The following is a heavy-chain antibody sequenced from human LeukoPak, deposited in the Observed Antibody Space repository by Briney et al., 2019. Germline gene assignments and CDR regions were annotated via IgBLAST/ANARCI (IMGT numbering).Heavy chain of an antibody. CDR2: IYTSGST. J-gene: IGHJ1*01. CDR1: GGSITNYF. CDR3: ARDQTYYVSSGYYYVTYFQH. D-gene: IGHD3-22*01. V-gene: IGHV4-4*07. Sequence: PSETLPLTCNVSGGSITNYFWSWIRQPAGKGLEWIGRIYTSGSTDYNPSLRSRVTMSVDTSKNQFSLKVWSVTAADTAVYYCARDQTYYVSSGYYYVTYFQHWGHRILVTVSS.